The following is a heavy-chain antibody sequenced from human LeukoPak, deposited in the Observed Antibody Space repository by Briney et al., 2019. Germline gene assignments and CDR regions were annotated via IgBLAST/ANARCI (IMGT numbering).Heavy chain of an antibody. CDR3: ARDSSSPT. J-gene: IGHJ4*02. Sequence: PGGSLRLSCAASGFTFSTYLMGWVRQAPGKGLEWVANIKQDGSEKYYVDSVKGQFTISRDNAKNSLYLQMNSLRAEDTAVYYCARDSSSPTWGQGILVTVSS. D-gene: IGHD6-19*01. CDR1: GFTFSTYL. CDR2: IKQDGSEK. V-gene: IGHV3-7*03.